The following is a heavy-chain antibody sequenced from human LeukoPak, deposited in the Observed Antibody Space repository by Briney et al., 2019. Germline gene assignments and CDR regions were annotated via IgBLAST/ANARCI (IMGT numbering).Heavy chain of an antibody. V-gene: IGHV4-59*01. D-gene: IGHD3-10*01. CDR2: IYYSGST. Sequence: SETLSLTCTVSGGSISSYYWSWIRQPPGKGLEWIGYIYYSGSTNYNPSLKSRVTISVDTSKNQFSLKLSSVTAADTAVYYCARDQGSHTTEAGLDYWGQGTLVTVSS. J-gene: IGHJ4*02. CDR1: GGSISSYY. CDR3: ARDQGSHTTEAGLDY.